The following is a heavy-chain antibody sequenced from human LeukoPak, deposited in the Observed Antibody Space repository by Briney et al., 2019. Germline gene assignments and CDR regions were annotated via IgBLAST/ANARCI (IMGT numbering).Heavy chain of an antibody. CDR1: GYTFTGYY. CDR3: AGAFHYDILTGLDY. CDR2: INPNSGGT. Sequence: GASVKVSCKASGYTFTGYYMHWVRQAPGQGLEWMGWINPNSGGTNYAQKFQGRVTMTRDTSISTAYMELSRLRSDDTAVYYCAGAFHYDILTGLDYWGQGTLVTVSS. J-gene: IGHJ4*02. V-gene: IGHV1-2*02. D-gene: IGHD3-9*01.